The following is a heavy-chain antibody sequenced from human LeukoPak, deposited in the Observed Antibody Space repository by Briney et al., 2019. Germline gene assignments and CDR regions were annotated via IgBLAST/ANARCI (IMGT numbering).Heavy chain of an antibody. CDR2: INHSGST. CDR3: ASNRGYSYGRYYFDY. J-gene: IGHJ4*02. CDR1: GGSISSYY. Sequence: SETLSLTCTVSGGSISSYYWSWIRQPPGKGLEWIGEINHSGSTNYNPSLKSRVTISVDTSKNQFSLKLSSVTAADTAVYYCASNRGYSYGRYYFDYWGQGTLVTVSS. D-gene: IGHD5-18*01. V-gene: IGHV4-34*01.